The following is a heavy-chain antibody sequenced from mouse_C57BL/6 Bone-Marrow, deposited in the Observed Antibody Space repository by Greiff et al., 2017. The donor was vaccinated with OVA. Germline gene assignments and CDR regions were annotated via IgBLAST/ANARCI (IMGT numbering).Heavy chain of an antibody. CDR3: ASLLNYFDY. CDR1: DYTFTSYW. V-gene: IGHV1-64*01. D-gene: IGHD2-10*01. Sequence: QVQLKQPGAELVKPGASVKLSCKASDYTFTSYWMHWVKQRPGQGLEWIGMIHPNSGSTNYNEKFKSKATLTVDKSSSTAYMQLSSLTSEDSAVYYCASLLNYFDYWGQGTTLTVSS. J-gene: IGHJ2*01. CDR2: IHPNSGST.